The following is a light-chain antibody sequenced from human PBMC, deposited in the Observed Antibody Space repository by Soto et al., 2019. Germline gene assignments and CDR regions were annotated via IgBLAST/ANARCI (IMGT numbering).Light chain of an antibody. V-gene: IGKV3-20*01. Sequence: EIVLTQSPGTLSLSPGERATLSCRASQSVSSSYLAWYQQKPGQAPRLLIYGASSRATGIPGRFSGSGSGSDFTLTISRPEPEDFAVYYCQQYGSSPEWTSGQGTKVESK. CDR3: QQYGSSPEWT. CDR1: QSVSSSY. J-gene: IGKJ1*01. CDR2: GAS.